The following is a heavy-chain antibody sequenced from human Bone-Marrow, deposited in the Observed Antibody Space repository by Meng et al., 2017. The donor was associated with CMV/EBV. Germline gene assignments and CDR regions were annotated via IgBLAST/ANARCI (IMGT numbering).Heavy chain of an antibody. CDR3: AKVSDPYYYEFWGGFYYYYGMDV. Sequence: GGSLRLSCAASGFTFSSYAMSWVRQAPGKGLEWVSAISGSGGSTYYADSVKGRFTISRDNSKNTLFLQMNSLRSEDTAVYYCAKVSDPYYYEFWGGFYYYYGMDVWGQGTTVTVSS. CDR2: ISGSGGST. CDR1: GFTFSSYA. V-gene: IGHV3-23*01. D-gene: IGHD3-3*01. J-gene: IGHJ6*02.